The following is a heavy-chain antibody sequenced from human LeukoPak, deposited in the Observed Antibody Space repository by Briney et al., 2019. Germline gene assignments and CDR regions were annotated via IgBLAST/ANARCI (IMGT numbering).Heavy chain of an antibody. D-gene: IGHD2-15*01. Sequence: HSGGSLRLSCAASGFTFSSYGMHWVRQAPGKGLEWVAVISYDGSNKYYADSVKGRFTISRDNSKNTLYLQMNSLRAEDTAVYYCAKLVVAHPFEYYYGMDVWGQGTTVTVSS. J-gene: IGHJ6*02. CDR2: ISYDGSNK. CDR3: AKLVVAHPFEYYYGMDV. CDR1: GFTFSSYG. V-gene: IGHV3-30*18.